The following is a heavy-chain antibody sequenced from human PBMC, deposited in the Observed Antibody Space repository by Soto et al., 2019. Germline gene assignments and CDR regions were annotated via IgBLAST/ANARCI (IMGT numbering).Heavy chain of an antibody. CDR1: GFTFSSYS. CDR3: ARGVGITMVRGVPIPRMFDY. J-gene: IGHJ4*02. D-gene: IGHD3-10*01. V-gene: IGHV3-21*01. CDR2: IGSSSYI. Sequence: EVQLVESGGGLVKPGGSLRLSCAASGFTFSSYSMNWVRQAPGKGLEWVSSIGSSSYIYIADSVKGRFTISRDNAENSVFLKMNSLRAEDTAVYYCARGVGITMVRGVPIPRMFDYWGQGTLVTVSS.